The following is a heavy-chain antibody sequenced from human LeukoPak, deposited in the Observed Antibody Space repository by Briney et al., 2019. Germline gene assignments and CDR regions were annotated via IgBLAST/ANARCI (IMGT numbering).Heavy chain of an antibody. J-gene: IGHJ6*03. CDR3: ARVTSGWSNSYYYYYMDV. V-gene: IGHV1-8*01. D-gene: IGHD6-19*01. CDR1: GYTFTSYD. CDR2: MHPNSGNT. Sequence: ASVKVSCKASGYTFTSYDINWVRQATAQGREWMGWMHPNSGNTGYAQKFQGRVTMTRNTSISTAYMELSSLRSEDTAVYYCARVTSGWSNSYYYYYMDVWGKGTTVTVSS.